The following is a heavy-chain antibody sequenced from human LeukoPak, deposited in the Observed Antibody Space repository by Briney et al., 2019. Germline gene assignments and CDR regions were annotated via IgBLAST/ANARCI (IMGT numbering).Heavy chain of an antibody. CDR1: DGSISSSNYY. CDR2: IYYSGSI. D-gene: IGHD2-15*01. V-gene: IGHV4-39*02. J-gene: IGHJ3*02. CDR3: ARAGIGYCSAGNCYYDSFDI. Sequence: SETLSLTCTVSDGSISSSNYYWGWIRQPPGKGLEWIGSIYYSGSIYYNPSLKSRVTISVDTSKNHFSLKLSSVTAADTAVYYCARAGIGYCSAGNCYYDSFDIWGQGTMVTVSS.